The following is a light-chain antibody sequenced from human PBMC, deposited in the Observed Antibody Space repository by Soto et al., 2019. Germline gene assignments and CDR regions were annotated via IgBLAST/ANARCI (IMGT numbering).Light chain of an antibody. V-gene: IGKV3-15*01. J-gene: IGKJ1*01. CDR1: ESVAGH. CDR3: QQYDSWART. Sequence: EILMTQSPATLSVSPGERATLSCRASESVAGHLAWYQQKPGQAPRLLIHGASIRATGIPVRFSGSGSGTEFTLTISSLQSEEFADYYCQQYDSWARTFGHGTKVDIK. CDR2: GAS.